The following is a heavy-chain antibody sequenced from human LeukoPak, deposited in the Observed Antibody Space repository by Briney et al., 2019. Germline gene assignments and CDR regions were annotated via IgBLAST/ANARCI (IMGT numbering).Heavy chain of an antibody. V-gene: IGHV4-59*01. Sequence: PSETLSLTCTVSGGSITDYYWSWVRQPPGKGLEWIGYIYYSGTTNYNPSLKSRVTMSVDTSENQFSLSLTSVTAADTAVYFCAGGYDVLTGYHYYLDYWGQGTLVTVSS. J-gene: IGHJ4*02. CDR3: AGGYDVLTGYHYYLDY. D-gene: IGHD3-9*01. CDR2: IYYSGTT. CDR1: GGSITDYY.